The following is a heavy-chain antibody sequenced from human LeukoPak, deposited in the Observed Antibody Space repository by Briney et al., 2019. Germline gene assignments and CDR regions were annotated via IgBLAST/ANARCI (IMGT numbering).Heavy chain of an antibody. V-gene: IGHV1-2*02. CDR1: AYTFSNYY. CDR2: IDPNTGGT. D-gene: IGHD6-19*01. CDR3: AADSSGWSEDSLDI. J-gene: IGHJ3*02. Sequence: ASLKVSCKGSAYTFSNYYIHWVRQAPGRGLEWMGWIDPNTGGTNIGQKFQGRVTMTRDTSMSTAYLDLTSLTSDDTAVYYCAADSSGWSEDSLDIWGQGTRVTVSS.